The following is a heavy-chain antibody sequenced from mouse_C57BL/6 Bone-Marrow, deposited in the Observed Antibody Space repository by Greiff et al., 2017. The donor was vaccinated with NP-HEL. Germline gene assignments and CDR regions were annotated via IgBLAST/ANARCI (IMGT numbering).Heavy chain of an antibody. D-gene: IGHD1-1*01. Sequence: EVHLVESGGDLVKPGGSLKLSCAASGFTFSSYGMSWVRQTPDKRLEWVATISSGGSYTYYPDSVTGRFTISRDNAKNTLYLQMSSLKSEDTAMYYCARPHYYGSTLYWYFDVWGTGTTVTVSS. CDR3: ARPHYYGSTLYWYFDV. CDR1: GFTFSSYG. J-gene: IGHJ1*03. CDR2: ISSGGSYT. V-gene: IGHV5-6*01.